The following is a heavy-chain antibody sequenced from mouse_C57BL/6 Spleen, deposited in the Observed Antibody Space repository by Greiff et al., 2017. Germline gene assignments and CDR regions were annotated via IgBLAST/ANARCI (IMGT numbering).Heavy chain of an antibody. CDR1: GFNINDDY. CDR2: IDPENGAP. J-gene: IGHJ2*01. V-gene: IGHV14-4*01. D-gene: IGHD1-1*01. CDR3: TTPGSSGYFDC. Sequence: VQLQQSGAELVRPGASVKLSCTASGFNINDDYMHWVKQRPGQGLEWMGWIDPENGAPEYASKFLGKATITADTCSNTAYLQISSLKSEDTAFYYCTTPGSSGYFDCWGKGTTRTVSS.